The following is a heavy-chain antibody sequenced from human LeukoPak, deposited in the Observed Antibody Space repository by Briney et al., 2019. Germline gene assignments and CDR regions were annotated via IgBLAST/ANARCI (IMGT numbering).Heavy chain of an antibody. V-gene: IGHV3-48*04. CDR3: ARPGPDAFDI. Sequence: GGSLRLSCAASGFTFSTYAMNWVRQAPGKGLEWVSYISSSGSTIYYADSVKGRFTISRDNAKNSLYLQMNSLRAEDTAVYYCARPGPDAFDIWGQGTMVTVST. J-gene: IGHJ3*02. CDR2: ISSSGSTI. CDR1: GFTFSTYA.